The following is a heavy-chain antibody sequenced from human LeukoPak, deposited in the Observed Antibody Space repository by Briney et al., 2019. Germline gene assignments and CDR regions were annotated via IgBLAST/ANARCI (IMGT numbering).Heavy chain of an antibody. Sequence: GGSLRLSCAASGFTFRSYTMHWVRQAPGKGLEWVAVILYDGRTTNYAESVGGRFTISRDTSENTLYLQMNNLRPEDTAMYYCAREILGSAFSFDYWGQGTLVTVSS. CDR1: GFTFRSYT. V-gene: IGHV3-30*04. CDR2: ILYDGRTT. CDR3: AREILGSAFSFDY. D-gene: IGHD1-26*01. J-gene: IGHJ4*02.